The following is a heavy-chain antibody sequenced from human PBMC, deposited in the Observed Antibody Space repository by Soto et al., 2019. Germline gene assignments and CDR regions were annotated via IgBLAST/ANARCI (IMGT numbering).Heavy chain of an antibody. D-gene: IGHD6-13*01. CDR1: GGSVSSTSYY. J-gene: IGHJ6*02. Sequence: SETLSLTCTVSGGSVSSTSYYWTWIRQPPGKGLEWIGYIHYSGSTNYNPSLKSRVAMSVDTSKNHFSLKLSSVTAADTAVYYCARDELVLNYYYYYGMDVWGQGTTVTVSS. CDR3: ARDELVLNYYYYYGMDV. CDR2: IHYSGST. V-gene: IGHV4-61*01.